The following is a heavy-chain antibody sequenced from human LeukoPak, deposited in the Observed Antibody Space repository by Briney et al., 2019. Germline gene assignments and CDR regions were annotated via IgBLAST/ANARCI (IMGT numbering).Heavy chain of an antibody. CDR3: VRGKDGGDFDH. J-gene: IGHJ4*02. CDR1: GYVFTTYF. D-gene: IGHD3-16*01. CDR2: INPGDGGT. V-gene: IGHV1-46*01. Sequence: VASVKVSCTASGYVFTTYFIHWVRQAPGQGLEWMGRINPGDGGTHFARKFQDRVTMTRDTSTSTVDMELSGVRSEDSALYHCVRGKDGGDFDHWGPGTLVTVSS.